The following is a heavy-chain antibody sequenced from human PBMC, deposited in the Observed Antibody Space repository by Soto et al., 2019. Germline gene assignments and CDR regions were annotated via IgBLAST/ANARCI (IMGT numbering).Heavy chain of an antibody. V-gene: IGHV3-30*18. CDR1: GFTFSSYG. CDR3: AKDRMVAGVRGYFDY. J-gene: IGHJ4*02. Sequence: QVQLVESGGGVVQPGRSLRLSCAASGFTFSSYGMHWVRQAPGKGLEWVAVIIYDGSTKYYADSVKGRFTISRDNSKSTLYLQMNSLGAEDTAVDYCAKDRMVAGVRGYFDYWGQGTLVTVSS. D-gene: IGHD3-10*01. CDR2: IIYDGSTK.